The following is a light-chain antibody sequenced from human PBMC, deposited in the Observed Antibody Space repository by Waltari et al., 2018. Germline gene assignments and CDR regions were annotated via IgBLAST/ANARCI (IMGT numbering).Light chain of an antibody. CDR1: SGRINTNS. Sequence: KFMLTPPPSVSGSPGKTVTISCTGISGRINTNSLHWYQQRQGRAPRTVIYDDNQRPSAVPDRFSGSIDSSSNSASLTISGLKTEDEADYYCQSSDSSTGVVFGGGTKLTVL. V-gene: IGLV6-57*02. CDR3: QSSDSSTGVV. J-gene: IGLJ2*01. CDR2: DDN.